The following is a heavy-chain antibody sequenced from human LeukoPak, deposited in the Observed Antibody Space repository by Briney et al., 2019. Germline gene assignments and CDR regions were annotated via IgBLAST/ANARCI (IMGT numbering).Heavy chain of an antibody. CDR1: GGSFSGYY. V-gene: IGHV4-34*01. CDR2: INHSGST. CDR3: ARGRELYSMDV. Sequence: SETLSLTCAVYGGSFSGYYWSWIHQPPGKGLEWIGEINHSGSTNYNPSLKSRVTISVDTSKNQFSLKLSSVTAADTAVYYCARGRELYSMDVWGQGTTVTVSS. J-gene: IGHJ6*02. D-gene: IGHD3-10*01.